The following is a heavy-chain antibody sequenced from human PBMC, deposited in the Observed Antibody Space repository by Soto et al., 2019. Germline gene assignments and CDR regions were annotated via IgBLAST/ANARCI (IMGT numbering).Heavy chain of an antibody. Sequence: QLQLQESGPGLVKPSETLSLTCTVSGGSISSSDYYWGWIRQPPGKGLEWIGNIYYSGSASYNPSLKRPVTIAGDTSKNQASLKLSSVTAADTAVYICRSGYPWVDFADWGQGTLVTVSS. CDR1: GGSISSSDYY. CDR2: IYYSGSA. J-gene: IGHJ4*02. CDR3: RSGYPWVDFAD. V-gene: IGHV4-39*01. D-gene: IGHD5-18*01.